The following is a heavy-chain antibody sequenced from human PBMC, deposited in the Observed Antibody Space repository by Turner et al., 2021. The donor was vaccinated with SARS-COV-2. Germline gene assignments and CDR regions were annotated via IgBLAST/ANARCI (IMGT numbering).Heavy chain of an antibody. J-gene: IGHJ3*02. CDR1: GFTFSSYG. CDR3: ARDHYYDSSGYTLDAFDI. Sequence: VQLVESGGGVVQTGRSLRLSCAASGFTFSSYGMHWVRQAPGKGLEWVAVIWYDGSNKYYADSVKGRFTISRDISKNTLYLQMNSLRAEDTAVYYCARDHYYDSSGYTLDAFDIWGQGTMFTISS. CDR2: IWYDGSNK. D-gene: IGHD3-22*01. V-gene: IGHV3-33*01.